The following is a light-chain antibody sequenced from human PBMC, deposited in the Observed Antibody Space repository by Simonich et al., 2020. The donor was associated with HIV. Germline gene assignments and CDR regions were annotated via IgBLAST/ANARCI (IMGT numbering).Light chain of an antibody. V-gene: IGLV8-61*01. CDR3: VLYMGNGFWV. Sequence: QTVVTQEPSFSVSPGGTVTLTCGLSSRSVSTSYYPSWYQQTPGQAPRTLIYSTNTRSSGVPDRFSGSILGSKAALTITGAQADDESDYYCVLYMGNGFWVFGGGTKLTVL. J-gene: IGLJ3*02. CDR2: STN. CDR1: SRSVSTSYY.